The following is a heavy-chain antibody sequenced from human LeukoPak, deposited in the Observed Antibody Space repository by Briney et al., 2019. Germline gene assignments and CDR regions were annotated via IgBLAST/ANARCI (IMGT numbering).Heavy chain of an antibody. CDR3: AKDKGASIFGVVGGFDY. CDR2: IRYDGSNK. J-gene: IGHJ4*02. Sequence: GGSLRLSCAASGFTFSSYGMHWVRQAPGKGLEWVAFIRYDGSNKYYADSVKGRFTISRDNSKNRLYLQMNSLRAEDTAVYYCAKDKGASIFGVVGGFDYWGQGTLVTVSS. CDR1: GFTFSSYG. D-gene: IGHD3-3*01. V-gene: IGHV3-30*02.